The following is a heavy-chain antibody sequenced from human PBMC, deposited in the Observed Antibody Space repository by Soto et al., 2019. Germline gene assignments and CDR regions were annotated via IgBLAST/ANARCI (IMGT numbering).Heavy chain of an antibody. Sequence: QVQLVQSGAEVKKPGSSVKVSCKASGGTFSSYTISWVRQAPGQGLEWMGRIIPILGIANYAQKFQGRVTITADKSTSTAYRGLSSLRSEDTAVNYCARDGGGVVVPAADWYFDLWGRGTLVTVSS. CDR3: ARDGGGVVVPAADWYFDL. J-gene: IGHJ2*01. V-gene: IGHV1-69*08. CDR2: IIPILGIA. CDR1: GGTFSSYT. D-gene: IGHD2-2*01.